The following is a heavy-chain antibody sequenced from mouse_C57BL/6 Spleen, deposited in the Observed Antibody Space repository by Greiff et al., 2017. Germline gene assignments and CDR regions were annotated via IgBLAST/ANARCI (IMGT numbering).Heavy chain of an antibody. V-gene: IGHV1-19*01. CDR1: GYTFTDYY. CDR3: ARQDPYDYAYFDV. CDR2: INPYNGGT. Sequence: VQLQQSGPVLVKPGASVKMSCKASGYTFTDYYMNWVKQSHGKSLEWIGVINPYNGGTSYNQKFKGKATLPVDKSSSTAYMELNSLTSEDAAVYYGARQDPYDYAYFDVWGTGTTVTVSS. D-gene: IGHD2-4*01. J-gene: IGHJ1*03.